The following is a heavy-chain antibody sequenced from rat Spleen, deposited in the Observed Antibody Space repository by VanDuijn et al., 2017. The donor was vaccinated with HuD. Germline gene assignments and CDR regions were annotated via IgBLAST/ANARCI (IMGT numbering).Heavy chain of an antibody. V-gene: IGHV4-2*01. CDR3: ARAGSNNDDY. Sequence: EVKLVESGGGLVQPGRSLKLSCAASGFNFNDYWMGWVRQAPGKVLEWIGEINKDNNAINYTPSLKDKFTISRDNAQNTLYLQMSKLGSEDTAIYYCARAGSNNDDYWGQGVMVTDSS. CDR2: INKDNNAI. D-gene: IGHD1-10*01. CDR1: GFNFNDYW. J-gene: IGHJ2*01.